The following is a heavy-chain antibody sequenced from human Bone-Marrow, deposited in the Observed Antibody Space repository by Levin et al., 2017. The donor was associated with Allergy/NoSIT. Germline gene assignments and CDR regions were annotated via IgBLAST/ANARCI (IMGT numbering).Heavy chain of an antibody. CDR2: ISSSSSYI. Sequence: GGSLRLSCAASGFTFSSYSMNWVRQAPGKGLEWVSSISSSSSYIYYADSVKGRFTISRDNAKNSLYLQMNSLRAEDTAVYYCARDFYDFWSGYNNWFDPWGQGTLVTVSS. J-gene: IGHJ5*02. CDR1: GFTFSSYS. D-gene: IGHD3-3*01. V-gene: IGHV3-21*01. CDR3: ARDFYDFWSGYNNWFDP.